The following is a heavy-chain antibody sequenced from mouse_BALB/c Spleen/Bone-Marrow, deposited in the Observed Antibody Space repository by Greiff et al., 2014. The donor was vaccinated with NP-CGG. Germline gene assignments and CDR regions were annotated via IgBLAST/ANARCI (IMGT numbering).Heavy chain of an antibody. CDR2: INPSSGYT. CDR1: GYTFTSYT. V-gene: IGHV1-4*01. D-gene: IGHD2-14*01. Sequence: VKLMESGAELARPGASVKMSCKASGYTFTSYTMHWVKQRPGQGLEWIGYINPSSGYTNYSQKFKDKATLTADKPSSTAYMQLSSLTSEDSAVYYCARAAYYRYDEGAWFAYWGQGTLVTVSA. CDR3: ARAAYYRYDEGAWFAY. J-gene: IGHJ3*01.